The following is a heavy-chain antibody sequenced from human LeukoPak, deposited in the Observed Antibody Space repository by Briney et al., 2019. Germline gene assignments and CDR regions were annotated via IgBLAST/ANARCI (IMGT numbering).Heavy chain of an antibody. J-gene: IGHJ3*02. Sequence: AASVKVSCKASGYTFTSYGISWVRQAPGQGLEWMGWISAYNGNTNYAQKLQGRVTMTTDTSTSTAYMELRSLRSDDTAVYYCARDLSPPPLYCSSTSCYTALGVNDAFDIWGQGTMVTVSS. V-gene: IGHV1-18*01. D-gene: IGHD2-2*02. CDR2: ISAYNGNT. CDR1: GYTFTSYG. CDR3: ARDLSPPPLYCSSTSCYTALGVNDAFDI.